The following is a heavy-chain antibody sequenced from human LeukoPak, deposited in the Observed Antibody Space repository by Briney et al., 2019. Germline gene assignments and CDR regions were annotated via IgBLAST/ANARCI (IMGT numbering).Heavy chain of an antibody. Sequence: GGSLRLPCAASGFTVSSNYMSWVRQAPGKGLEWVSVIYSGGSTYYADSLKGRLIISRDNSKNTLYLQMNSLRAEDTAVYYCARATFWSGYQRDSWYMDVWGKGTPVTVSS. CDR1: GFTVSSNY. CDR3: ARATFWSGYQRDSWYMDV. CDR2: IYSGGST. J-gene: IGHJ6*03. D-gene: IGHD3-3*01. V-gene: IGHV3-66*02.